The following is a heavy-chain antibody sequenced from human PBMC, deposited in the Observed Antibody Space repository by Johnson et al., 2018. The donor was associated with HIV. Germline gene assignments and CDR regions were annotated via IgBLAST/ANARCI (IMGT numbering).Heavy chain of an antibody. D-gene: IGHD3-3*01. V-gene: IGHV3-20*04. CDR1: GFTFGSYA. CDR3: ARDRGITIFAVTIDAFDI. CDR2: INWNGGNI. J-gene: IGHJ3*02. Sequence: VQLVESGGGVVQPGRSLRLSCAASGFTFGSYAMHWVRQAPGKGLEWVSGINWNGGNIGYVDSVKGRFTISRDNAKNSLYLQMNSLRAEDTAVYYCARDRGITIFAVTIDAFDIWGQGTMVTVSS.